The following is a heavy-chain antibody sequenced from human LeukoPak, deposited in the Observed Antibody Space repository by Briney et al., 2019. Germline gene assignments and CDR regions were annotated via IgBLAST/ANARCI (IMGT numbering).Heavy chain of an antibody. CDR3: ARPDYGDYVGWFDP. CDR1: GGSISSYY. CDR2: IYYSGST. V-gene: IGHV4-59*12. Sequence: SETLSLTCTVSGGSISSYYWSWIRQPPGKGLEWIGYIYYSGSTYYNPSLKSRVTISVDTSKNQFSLRLSSVTAADTAVYYCARPDYGDYVGWFDPWGQGTLVTVSS. J-gene: IGHJ5*02. D-gene: IGHD4-17*01.